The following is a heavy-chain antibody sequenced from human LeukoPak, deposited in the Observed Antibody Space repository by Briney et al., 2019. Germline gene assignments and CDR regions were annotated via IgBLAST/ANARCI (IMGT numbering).Heavy chain of an antibody. V-gene: IGHV3-21*06. CDR3: AKDSAPGYSSDWYRLGSFDY. J-gene: IGHJ4*02. D-gene: IGHD6-19*01. CDR1: GFTFSSHS. Sequence: GGSLRLSCAASGFTFSSHSMNWVRQAPGKGLEWVSSISSTRSYVFYADSVKGRFTVSRDNAKNSLYLELDSLRAEDTAVYYCAKDSAPGYSSDWYRLGSFDYWGQGTLVTVSS. CDR2: ISSTRSYV.